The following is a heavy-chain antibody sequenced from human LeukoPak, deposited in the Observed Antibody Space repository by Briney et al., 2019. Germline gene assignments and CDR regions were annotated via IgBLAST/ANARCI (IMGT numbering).Heavy chain of an antibody. CDR1: GYTFTSYY. J-gene: IGHJ4*02. D-gene: IGHD1-26*01. V-gene: IGHV1-46*01. CDR3: ARDQEGATTY. CDR2: INPSGGST. Sequence: GASVKVSCKASGYTFTSYYMHWVRQAPGQGLEWMGIINPSGGSTSYAQKFQGRVTMTRDTSTSTDYMELNSLRSEDTAVYYCARDQEGATTYWGQGTLVTVSS.